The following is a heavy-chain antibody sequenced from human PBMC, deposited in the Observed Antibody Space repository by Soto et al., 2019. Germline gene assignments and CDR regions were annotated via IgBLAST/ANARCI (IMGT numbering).Heavy chain of an antibody. CDR3: AYDSYGYSFAAFDI. V-gene: IGHV1-69*13. D-gene: IGHD5-18*01. CDR1: GYTFTSYG. Sequence: GASVKVSCKASGYTFTSYGISWVRQAPGQGLEWMGGIIPIFGTANYAQKFQGRVTITADESTSTAYMELSSLRSEDTAVYYCAYDSYGYSFAAFDIWGQGTMVTVSS. CDR2: IIPIFGTA. J-gene: IGHJ3*02.